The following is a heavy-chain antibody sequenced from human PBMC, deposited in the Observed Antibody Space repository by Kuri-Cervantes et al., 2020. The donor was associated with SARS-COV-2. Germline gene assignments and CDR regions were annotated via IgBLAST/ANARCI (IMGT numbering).Heavy chain of an antibody. J-gene: IGHJ3*02. CDR2: IIPIFGTA. V-gene: IGHV1-69*05. Sequence: SVKVSCKASGGTFSSYAISWVRQAPGQGLEWMGGIIPIFGTANYAQKFQGRVTITTDESTSTAYMELSSLRSEDTAVYYCARDLGPNSSSWQFDIWGQGTMVTVSS. CDR3: ARDLGPNSSSWQFDI. D-gene: IGHD6-13*01. CDR1: GGTFSSYA.